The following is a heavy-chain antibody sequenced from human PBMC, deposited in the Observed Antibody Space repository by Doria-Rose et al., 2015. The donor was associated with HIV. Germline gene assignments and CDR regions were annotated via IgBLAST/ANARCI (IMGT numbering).Heavy chain of an antibody. CDR1: GVSLSSPGMG. CDR2: IFSDDER. Sequence: QESGPVLVKPTETLTLTCTVFGVSLSSPGMGVSWIRQPPGKALEWLANIFSDDERSYKTPLKSRLTISRGTSKSQVVLTMTVMDPVDTATYYCARIKSSRWYHKYYFDFWGQGTLVIVSA. CDR3: ARIKSSRWYHKYYFDF. J-gene: IGHJ4*02. D-gene: IGHD6-13*01. V-gene: IGHV2-26*01.